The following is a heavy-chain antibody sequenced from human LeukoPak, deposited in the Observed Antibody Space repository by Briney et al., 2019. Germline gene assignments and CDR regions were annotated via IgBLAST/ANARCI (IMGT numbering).Heavy chain of an antibody. D-gene: IGHD4-17*01. CDR1: GFTFSSYG. Sequence: GRSLRLSCAASGFTFSSYGMHWVRQAPGKGLEWVAVISYDGSNKYYADSVKGRFTISRDNSKNTLYLQMNSLRAEDTAVYYCAIQAGDFDYWGQETLVTVSS. CDR3: AIQAGDFDY. V-gene: IGHV3-30*03. J-gene: IGHJ4*02. CDR2: ISYDGSNK.